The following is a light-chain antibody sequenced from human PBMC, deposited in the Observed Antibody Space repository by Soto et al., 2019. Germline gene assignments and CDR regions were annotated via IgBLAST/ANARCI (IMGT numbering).Light chain of an antibody. V-gene: IGKV3-20*01. Sequence: EIVLTQSPGTLSLSPGERATLSCRASQSVNSNYLAWYQQKPGQGPRVLMYGASSRATGIPDRFSGSGSGTDFTLTISRLEPEDVAGYYCQQYGHSPRTFGQGTKVEIK. CDR2: GAS. J-gene: IGKJ1*01. CDR3: QQYGHSPRT. CDR1: QSVNSNY.